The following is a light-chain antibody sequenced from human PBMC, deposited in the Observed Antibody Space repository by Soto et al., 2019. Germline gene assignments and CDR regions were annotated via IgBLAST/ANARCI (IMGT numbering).Light chain of an antibody. CDR3: SSYTTSSTLV. J-gene: IGLJ2*01. CDR2: EVI. V-gene: IGLV2-14*01. Sequence: QSALAQPASVSGFPGQSITISCTATSSTVGAYDYVSWYQQHPGKAPKLIIFEVINRPSGVSDRFSGSKSGNTASLIISGLQAEDEADYYCSSYTTSSTLVFGGGTQLTVL. CDR1: SSTVGAYDY.